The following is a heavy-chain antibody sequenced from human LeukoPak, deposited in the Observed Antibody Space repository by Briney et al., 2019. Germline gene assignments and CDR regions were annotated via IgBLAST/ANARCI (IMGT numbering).Heavy chain of an antibody. CDR2: INPNSGGT. CDR1: GYTFTGYY. J-gene: IGHJ4*02. D-gene: IGHD3-22*01. CDR3: ARVLLTYYFDSSGYYDY. V-gene: IGHV1-2*02. Sequence: GASVKVPCKASGYTFTGYYMHWVRQAPGQGLEWMGWINPNSGGTNYAQKFQDRVTMTRDTSISTAYMELSRLRSDDTAVYYCARVLLTYYFDSSGYYDYWGQGTLVTVSS.